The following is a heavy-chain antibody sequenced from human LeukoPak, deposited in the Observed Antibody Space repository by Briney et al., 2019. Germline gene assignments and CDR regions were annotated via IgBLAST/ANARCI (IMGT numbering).Heavy chain of an antibody. Sequence: PGGSLRLSCAASGFTFDDFGMSWVRQAPGKGLDWVSGINWNGGRTGYADSVKGRFTISRDNAKKSLYLQMNSLRAEDTALYYCARKWLSNAFDIWGQGTMVTVSS. V-gene: IGHV3-20*04. J-gene: IGHJ3*02. CDR3: ARKWLSNAFDI. CDR1: GFTFDDFG. D-gene: IGHD5-12*01. CDR2: INWNGGRT.